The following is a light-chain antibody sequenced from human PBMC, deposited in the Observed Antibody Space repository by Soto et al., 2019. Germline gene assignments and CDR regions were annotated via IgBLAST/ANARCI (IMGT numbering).Light chain of an antibody. J-gene: IGKJ3*01. Sequence: EIVMTQSPATLSVSPGERATLSCGASHSVSSNVAWYQQKPGQAPRLLIHSASTRATGISARFSGSGSGTEFTLSISSLQSEDFAVYYCQQYNSWPRTFGPGTTVDF. CDR2: SAS. V-gene: IGKV3-15*01. CDR1: HSVSSN. CDR3: QQYNSWPRT.